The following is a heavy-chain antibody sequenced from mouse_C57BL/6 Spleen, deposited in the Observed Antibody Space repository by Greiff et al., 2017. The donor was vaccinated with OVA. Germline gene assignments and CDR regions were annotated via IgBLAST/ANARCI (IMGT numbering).Heavy chain of an antibody. V-gene: IGHV1-50*01. CDR1: APHSTLYL. Sequence: QVQLQQPGAELVKPGASVKLSCKASAPHSTLYLMQWVKQRPGQGLEWIGEIDPSDSYTNYNQKFKGKATLTVDTSSSTAYMQLSSLTSEDSAVYYCARYSYYYGSSYPFDYWGQGTTLTVSS. CDR3: ARYSYYYGSSYPFDY. D-gene: IGHD1-1*01. CDR2: IDPSDSYT. J-gene: IGHJ2*01.